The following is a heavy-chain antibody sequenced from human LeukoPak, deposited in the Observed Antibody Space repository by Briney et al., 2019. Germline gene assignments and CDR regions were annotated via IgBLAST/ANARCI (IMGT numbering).Heavy chain of an antibody. CDR2: ISAYNGNT. Sequence: ASVKVSCKASGYTFTSYGISWVRQAPGQGLEWMGWISAYNGNTNYAQKLRGRVTMTTDTSTSTAYMELRSLRSGDTAVYYCARDWGYEPHFDYWGQGTLVTVSS. V-gene: IGHV1-18*01. CDR1: GYTFTSYG. CDR3: ARDWGYEPHFDY. J-gene: IGHJ4*02. D-gene: IGHD5-12*01.